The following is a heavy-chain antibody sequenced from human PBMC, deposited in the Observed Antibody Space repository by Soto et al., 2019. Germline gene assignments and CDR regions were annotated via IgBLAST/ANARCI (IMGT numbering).Heavy chain of an antibody. CDR2: IYYSGST. D-gene: IGHD3-22*01. V-gene: IGHV4-31*03. J-gene: IGHJ6*02. CDR3: AREGYYDSSGPPPLDGMDV. Sequence: SETLSITCTVSGGSISSGGYYWSWIRQHPGKGLEWIGYIYYSGSTYYNPSLKSRVTISVDTSKNQFSLKLSSVTAADTAVYYCAREGYYDSSGPPPLDGMDVWGQGTTVTVSS. CDR1: GGSISSGGYY.